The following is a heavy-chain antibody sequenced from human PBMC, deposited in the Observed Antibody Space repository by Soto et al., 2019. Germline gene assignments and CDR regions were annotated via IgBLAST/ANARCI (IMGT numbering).Heavy chain of an antibody. J-gene: IGHJ4*02. D-gene: IGHD3-10*01. V-gene: IGHV3-30*18. CDR1: GFTFSSSG. Sequence: QVQLVESGGGVVQPGRSLRLSCAASGFTFSSSGMHWVRQAPGKGLEWVAVISYDGSNKYYADSVKGRFTISRDNSKNTLYLQMNSLRAEDTALYYCAKDSLIEGYSYGSGIQDLIYWGQGTLVTVSS. CDR3: AKDSLIEGYSYGSGIQDLIY. CDR2: ISYDGSNK.